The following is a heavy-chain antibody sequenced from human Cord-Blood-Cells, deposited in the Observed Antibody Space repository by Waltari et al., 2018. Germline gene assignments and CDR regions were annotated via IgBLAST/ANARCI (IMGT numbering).Heavy chain of an antibody. V-gene: IGHV4-59*01. Sequence: QVQLQESGPGLVKPSETLSLTCTVSGGSISSYYWSWIRRRPGQGLEWIGYIYYSGSTHYSPSLKSRVTISVGTSKNQFSLKLSSVTAADSAVYYCESSVTGNAFDIWGQGTMVTVSS. CDR1: GGSISSYY. CDR2: IYYSGST. J-gene: IGHJ3*02. CDR3: ESSVTGNAFDI. D-gene: IGHD7-27*01.